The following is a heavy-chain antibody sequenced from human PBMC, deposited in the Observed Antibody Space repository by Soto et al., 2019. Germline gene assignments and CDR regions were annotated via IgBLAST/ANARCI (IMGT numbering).Heavy chain of an antibody. Sequence: SEILSLTCTVSGGSISSYYWSWIRQPPGKGLEWIGYIYYSGSTNYNPSLKSRVTISVDTSKNQFSLKLSSVTAADTAVYYCERLGNTWVTPPPFDPWGQGTLVTVSS. CDR3: ERLGNTWVTPPPFDP. J-gene: IGHJ5*02. CDR1: GGSISSYY. V-gene: IGHV4-59*08. CDR2: IYYSGST. D-gene: IGHD2-21*02.